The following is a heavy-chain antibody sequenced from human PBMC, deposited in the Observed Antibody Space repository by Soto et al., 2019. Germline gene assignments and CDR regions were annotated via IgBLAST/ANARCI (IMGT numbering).Heavy chain of an antibody. CDR2: IGTRGRTI. CDR1: GFTFSNYE. D-gene: IGHD6-19*01. Sequence: EVQLVESGGGLVQAGGSLRLFCAASGFTFSNYEMNWVRQIPGKGLEWVSYIGTRGRTIYYADSVKGRFTISRDNAKNSLYLQMNSLRAEDTAVYYCAKVGSGWSDYYYYGMDVWGQGTTVTVSS. CDR3: AKVGSGWSDYYYYGMDV. V-gene: IGHV3-48*03. J-gene: IGHJ6*02.